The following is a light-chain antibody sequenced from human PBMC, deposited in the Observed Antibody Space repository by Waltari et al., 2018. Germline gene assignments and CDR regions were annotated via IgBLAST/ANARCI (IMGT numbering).Light chain of an antibody. Sequence: QAVVTQPTSLSASPGASVSLTCTLRSGANVGTYTIYWYQQKPGSPPRFLLRYRSDSEKKQGSGVPSRFSGFKDASANRGILLISGLQSEDEADYYCMIWYSSTWVFGGGTRLTVL. J-gene: IGLJ3*02. CDR2: YRSDSEK. V-gene: IGLV5-45*01. CDR1: SGANVGTYT. CDR3: MIWYSSTWV.